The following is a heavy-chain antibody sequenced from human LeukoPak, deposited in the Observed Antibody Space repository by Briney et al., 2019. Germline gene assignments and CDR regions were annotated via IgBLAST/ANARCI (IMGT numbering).Heavy chain of an antibody. J-gene: IGHJ4*02. V-gene: IGHV3-48*04. CDR3: ARGLTTSGPYYDY. CDR2: ISSHGSGI. CDR1: GFTFSAHT. Sequence: GGSLRLSCAASGFTFSAHTMNWVRQGPMRGLEWVAYISSHGSGIYYADSVKGRFTISRDNANNSVYLQMNNLGVDDTAVYYCARGLTTSGPYYDYWGRGTQVTVSS. D-gene: IGHD4/OR15-4a*01.